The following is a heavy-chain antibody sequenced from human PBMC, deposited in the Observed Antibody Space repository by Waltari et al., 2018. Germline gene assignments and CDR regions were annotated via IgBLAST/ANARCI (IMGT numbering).Heavy chain of an antibody. J-gene: IGHJ5*02. Sequence: EVQLVESGGGLVQPGGSLRLSCAASGFTFSSYSMNWVRQAPGKGLEWVSYISSSRSTIYYADSGKGRFTISRDNAKNSLYLQMNSLRAEDTAVYYCARVGVKVRGDCWFDPWGQGTLVTVSS. D-gene: IGHD3-16*01. CDR2: ISSSRSTI. V-gene: IGHV3-48*01. CDR3: ARVGVKVRGDCWFDP. CDR1: GFTFSSYS.